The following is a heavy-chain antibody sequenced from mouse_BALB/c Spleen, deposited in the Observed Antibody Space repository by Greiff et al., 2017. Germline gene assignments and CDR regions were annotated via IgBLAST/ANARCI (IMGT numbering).Heavy chain of an antibody. Sequence: VQLQQSGPELARPWASVKISCQAFYTFSRRVYFAIRDTNYWMQWVKQRPGQGLEWIGAIYPGNGDTSYNQKFKGKATLTADKSSSTAYMQLKGLTSEDSAVYYCASRDSSGFDYWGQGTTLTVSS. J-gene: IGHJ2*01. D-gene: IGHD3-2*01. V-gene: IGHV1-87*01. CDR1: YTFS. CDR2: GQGLEWIG. CDR3: SEDSAVYYCASRDSSGFDY.